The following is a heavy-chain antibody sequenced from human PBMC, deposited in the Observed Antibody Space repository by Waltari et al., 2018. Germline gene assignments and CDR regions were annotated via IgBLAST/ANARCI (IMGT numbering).Heavy chain of an antibody. CDR2: IYTSGST. J-gene: IGHJ2*01. CDR3: ARDGIAAAGTWDWYFDL. D-gene: IGHD6-13*01. CDR1: GGPLSRYY. Sequence: QVQLQESGPGLVKPSETLSLTCTVCGGPLSRYYWSWIRQPAWKGLGWIGRIYTSGSTNYNPALKSRVTMSVDTSKNQFSLKLSSVTAADTAVYYCARDGIAAAGTWDWYFDLWGRGTLVTVSS. V-gene: IGHV4-4*07.